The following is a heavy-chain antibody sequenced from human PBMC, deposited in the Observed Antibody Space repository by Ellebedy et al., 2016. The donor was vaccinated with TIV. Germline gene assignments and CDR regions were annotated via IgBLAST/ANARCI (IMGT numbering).Heavy chain of an antibody. Sequence: ASVKVSCKASGYTFTSYYMHWVRQAPGQGLEWMGWINTNTGNPTYAPGFTGRFVFSLDTAFSTAYLQISSLKAEDTAVYYCARCPDPFGDTAMVITPEDYYYYGMDVWGQGTTVTVSS. CDR3: ARCPDPFGDTAMVITPEDYYYYGMDV. CDR1: GYTFTSYY. V-gene: IGHV7-4-1*02. J-gene: IGHJ6*02. D-gene: IGHD5-18*01. CDR2: INTNTGNP.